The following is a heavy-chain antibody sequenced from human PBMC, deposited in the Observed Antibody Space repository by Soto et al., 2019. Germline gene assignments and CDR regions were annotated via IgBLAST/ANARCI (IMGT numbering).Heavy chain of an antibody. J-gene: IGHJ6*01. V-gene: IGHV1-69*01. Sequence: QVQLVQSGAEVKKPGSSVKVSCKASGGTFRSYSISWVRQAPGHGLEWMGGIIPIFDIRNYAQKFQGRVTITADAFTSTAYMELSSLGSADTAGYYCARPDEGGYSSSPHYYYALDVWGKGPRSPSLQ. D-gene: IGHD3-22*01. CDR3: ARPDEGGYSSSPHYYYALDV. CDR1: GGTFRSYS. CDR2: IIPIFDIR.